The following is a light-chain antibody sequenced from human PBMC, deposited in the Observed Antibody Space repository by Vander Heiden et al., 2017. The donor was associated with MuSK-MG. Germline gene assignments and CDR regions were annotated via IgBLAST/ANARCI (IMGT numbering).Light chain of an antibody. CDR3: QQFAASPFT. CDR2: GAS. Sequence: EIVLKQSPGILSLSPGERATLSCMATPSINSNYLAWYQQKPGQAPRLLIYGASNRATGIPDRFSGSGSGTDFTLTVSRLEPEDFAVYFCQQFAASPFTFGPGTRVD. CDR1: PSINSNY. V-gene: IGKV3-20*01. J-gene: IGKJ3*01.